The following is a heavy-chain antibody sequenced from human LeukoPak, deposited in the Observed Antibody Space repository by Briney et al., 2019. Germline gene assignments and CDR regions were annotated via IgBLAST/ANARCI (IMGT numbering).Heavy chain of an antibody. J-gene: IGHJ6*02. CDR3: AREPAQYYNRMDV. CDR2: IWDDGSNK. V-gene: IGHV3-33*01. CDR1: GFTFSIYG. Sequence: GRSLRLSCAASGFTFSIYGMHWVRQAPGKGLEWVAVIWDDGSNKYYADSVKGRFTISRDNSKNKLYLQMSSLRAEDTAVYYCAREPAQYYNRMDVWGQGTTVTVSS.